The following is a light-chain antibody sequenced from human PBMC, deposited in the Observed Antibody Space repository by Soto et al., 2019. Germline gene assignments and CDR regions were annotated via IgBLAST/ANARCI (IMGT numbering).Light chain of an antibody. Sequence: EVVMTQSPATLSVSPGERATLSCKASQSVRNNLVWYLQKPGQAPRPIIYDATTRATGIPVRFSGSGSGTEFTLTIGSLQSEDVGVYYCQQYDNWPPKTFGGGTKVEVK. CDR1: QSVRNN. J-gene: IGKJ4*01. CDR2: DAT. V-gene: IGKV3-15*01. CDR3: QQYDNWPPKT.